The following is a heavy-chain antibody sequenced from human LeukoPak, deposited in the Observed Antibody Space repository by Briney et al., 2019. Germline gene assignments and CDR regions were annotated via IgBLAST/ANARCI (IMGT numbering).Heavy chain of an antibody. J-gene: IGHJ4*02. CDR2: INPSGGST. D-gene: IGHD1-14*01. CDR3: ATEGPPSAY. Sequence: ASVKVSCKASGYTFTRYYMHWVRQSPGQGLEWMGIINPSGGSTSYTQKSQGRVTMTRDTSTSTVYMDLSSLRSEDTAVYYSATEGPPSAYWGQGTLVTVSS. CDR1: GYTFTRYY. V-gene: IGHV1-46*01.